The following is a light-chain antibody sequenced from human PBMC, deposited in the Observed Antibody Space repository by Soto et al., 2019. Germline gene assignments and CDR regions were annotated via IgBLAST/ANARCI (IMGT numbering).Light chain of an antibody. CDR3: QTWGTGIPWV. Sequence: QLVLTQSPSASASLGASVKLTCTLSSGHSSYAIAWHQQQPEKGPRYLMKLNSDGSHSKGDGIPDRFSGSSSGAERYLTISGLQSEHEADYYCQTWGTGIPWVFGGGTKLTVL. CDR2: LNSDGSH. V-gene: IGLV4-69*01. J-gene: IGLJ3*02. CDR1: SGHSSYA.